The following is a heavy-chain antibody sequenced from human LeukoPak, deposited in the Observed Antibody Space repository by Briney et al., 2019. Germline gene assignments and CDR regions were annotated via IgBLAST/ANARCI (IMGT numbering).Heavy chain of an antibody. V-gene: IGHV3-9*01. CDR2: ISWNSGSI. CDR3: AKEDPAAICFDY. Sequence: GGSLRLSCAASGFTFDDYAMHWVRQAPGKGLEWVSGISWNSGSIGYADSVKGRFTISRDNAKNSLYLQMNSLRAEDTALYYCAKEDPAAICFDYWGQGTLVTVSS. CDR1: GFTFDDYA. D-gene: IGHD2-2*01. J-gene: IGHJ4*02.